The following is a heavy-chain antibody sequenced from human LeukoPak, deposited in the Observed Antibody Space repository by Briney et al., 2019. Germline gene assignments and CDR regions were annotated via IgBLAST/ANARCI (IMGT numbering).Heavy chain of an antibody. Sequence: PSETLSLTCAVYGGSFSGYYWSWIRQPPGKGLEWIGEINHSGSTNYNPSLKSRVTISVDTSKNQFSLKLSSVTAADTAVYYCARKGVPYDYVWGSYRLWWFDPWGQGTLVTVSS. D-gene: IGHD3-16*02. CDR2: INHSGST. CDR3: ARKGVPYDYVWGSYRLWWFDP. V-gene: IGHV4-34*01. J-gene: IGHJ5*02. CDR1: GGSFSGYY.